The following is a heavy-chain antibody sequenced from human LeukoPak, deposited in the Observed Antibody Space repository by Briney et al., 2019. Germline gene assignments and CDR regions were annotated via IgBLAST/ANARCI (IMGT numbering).Heavy chain of an antibody. J-gene: IGHJ4*02. D-gene: IGHD3-10*01. CDR3: AKDDYFDSGSYPFDF. CDR2: IKHDGSHK. CDR1: GFTFSSYG. V-gene: IGHV3-30*02. Sequence: RPGGSLRLSCAGSGFTFSSYGMHWVRQAPGKGLERVSFIKHDGSHKYYADSVKGRFTISRDNSKTTLYLQMSSLRGEDTAIYYCAKDDYFDSGSYPFDFWGQGTLVTVSS.